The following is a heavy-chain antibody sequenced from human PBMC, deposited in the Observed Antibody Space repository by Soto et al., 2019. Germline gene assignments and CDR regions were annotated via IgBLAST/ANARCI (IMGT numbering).Heavy chain of an antibody. J-gene: IGHJ5*02. CDR3: ACTWGNSLKNWLDT. V-gene: IGHV1-69*13. CDR1: AGTFPHYA. Sequence: SVKVSCKASAGTFPHYALSWVRQAPGQGLEWIGGIIPVLSTTTYAQKFQGRVSIIADESTNTVYMELSSLRSEDTAVYYCACTWGNSLKNWLDTWGQGTLVTVSS. D-gene: IGHD3-16*01. CDR2: IIPVLSTT.